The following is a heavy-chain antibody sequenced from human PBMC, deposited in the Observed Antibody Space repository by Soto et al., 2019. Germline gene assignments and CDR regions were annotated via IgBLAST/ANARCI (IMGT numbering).Heavy chain of an antibody. V-gene: IGHV2-5*02. CDR3: AHRRPGYPSTDFAY. CDR2: IYWDDDK. D-gene: IGHD2-2*01. Sequence: QITLKESGPTLVKPTQTLTLTCTFSGFSLSTSGVGVGWIRQPPGKALEWLALIYWDDDKRYSPSLKSRLTITKATSKSLVVLTMTNMDPVDTATYHCAHRRPGYPSTDFAYWGQGTLVTVSS. CDR1: GFSLSTSGVG. J-gene: IGHJ4*02.